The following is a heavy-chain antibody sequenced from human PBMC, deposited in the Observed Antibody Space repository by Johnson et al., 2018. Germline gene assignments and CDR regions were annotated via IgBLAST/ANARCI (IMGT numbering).Heavy chain of an antibody. CDR2: IGTAGDT. Sequence: VQLVESGGGLVQPGGSLRLSCAASGFTFSRYDMHWVRQATGKGLEWVSVIGTAGDTDYPGSARGRFPISREHAQNSLYLQMNSLRAGATAVYYCARNCSGGICSQAYSNYYYDYMGVWGKGATVTVSS. CDR3: ARNCSGGICSQAYSNYYYDYMGV. J-gene: IGHJ6*03. V-gene: IGHV3-13*01. CDR1: GFTFSRYD. D-gene: IGHD2-15*01.